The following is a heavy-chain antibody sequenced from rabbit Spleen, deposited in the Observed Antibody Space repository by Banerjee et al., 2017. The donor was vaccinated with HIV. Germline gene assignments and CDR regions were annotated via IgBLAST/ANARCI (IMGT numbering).Heavy chain of an antibody. V-gene: IGHV1S45*01. CDR3: ARDLVGVIGWNFYL. J-gene: IGHJ4*01. CDR2: INIVTGKS. Sequence: QERLVESGGGLVQPGGSLKLSCKASGFDFSVYGLSWVRQAPGKGLEWIACINIVTGKSVYASWAKGRFTMSRTSSTTVTLQMTSLTAADTATYFCARDLVGVIGWNFYLWGQGTLVTVS. D-gene: IGHD1-1*01. CDR1: GFDFSVYG.